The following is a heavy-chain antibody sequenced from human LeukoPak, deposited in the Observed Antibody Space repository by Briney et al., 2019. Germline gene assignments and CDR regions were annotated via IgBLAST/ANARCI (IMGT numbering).Heavy chain of an antibody. D-gene: IGHD3-16*01. CDR1: GFTFTDYY. CDR2: ISVSGTTM. V-gene: IGHV3-11*04. Sequence: GGSLRLSCATSGFTFTDYYMSWIRQAPGKGLEWVSYISVSGTTMYYADSVKGRFTISRDNAKKSLYLQMNSLRAEDTAVYYCAREVEITGGALYVWGQGTMVIVSS. CDR3: AREVEITGGALYV. J-gene: IGHJ3*01.